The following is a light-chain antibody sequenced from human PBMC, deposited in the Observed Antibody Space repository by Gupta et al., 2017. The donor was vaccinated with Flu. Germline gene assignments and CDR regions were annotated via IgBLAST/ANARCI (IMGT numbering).Light chain of an antibody. J-gene: IGLJ3*02. CDR3: ISYTNSGNWV. Sequence: VSNRFSGSKSGNTASLTISGLQAEDEADYYSISYTNSGNWVFGGGTKLTVL. V-gene: IGLV2-14*01.